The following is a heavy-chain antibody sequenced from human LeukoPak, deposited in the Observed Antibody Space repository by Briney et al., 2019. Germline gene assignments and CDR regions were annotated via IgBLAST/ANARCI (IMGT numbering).Heavy chain of an antibody. V-gene: IGHV4-4*02. D-gene: IGHD3-22*01. CDR2: INHSGST. CDR1: GGSISSSNW. Sequence: SETLSLTCAVSGGSISSSNWWSWVRQPPGKGLEWIGEINHSGSTNYNPSLKSRVTISVDTSKNQFSLKLSSVTAADTAVYYCARGNLYYYDSSGYYFKFDYWGQGTLVTVSS. CDR3: ARGNLYYYDSSGYYFKFDY. J-gene: IGHJ4*02.